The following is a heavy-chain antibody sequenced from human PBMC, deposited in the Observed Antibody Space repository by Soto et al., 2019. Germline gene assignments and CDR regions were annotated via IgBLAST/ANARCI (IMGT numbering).Heavy chain of an antibody. CDR2: IIPIFGTA. Sequence: QVQLVQSGAEVKKPGSSVKVSCKASGGTFSSYAISWVRQAPGQGLEWMGGIIPIFGTANYAQKFQGRVTITADESTSTADMELSSLRSEDTAVYYCARGPGIVDTAMGPTFDYWGQGTLVTVSS. V-gene: IGHV1-69*01. D-gene: IGHD5-18*01. CDR3: ARGPGIVDTAMGPTFDY. CDR1: GGTFSSYA. J-gene: IGHJ4*02.